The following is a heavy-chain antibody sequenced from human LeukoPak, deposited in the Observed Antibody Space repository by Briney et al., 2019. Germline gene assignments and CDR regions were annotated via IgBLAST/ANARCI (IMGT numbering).Heavy chain of an antibody. Sequence: GGSLRLSCAASGFTFSSYGMNWVRQAPGKGLEWVSGVSPSGDTTYYADSVKGRFTISRDNSKNTVYLQMNSLRAEDTALYYCARVAVSIVVVPAARLDVNYYYYMDVWGKGTTVTISS. J-gene: IGHJ6*03. CDR1: GFTFSSYG. D-gene: IGHD2-2*01. CDR3: ARVAVSIVVVPAARLDVNYYYYMDV. V-gene: IGHV3-23*01. CDR2: VSPSGDTT.